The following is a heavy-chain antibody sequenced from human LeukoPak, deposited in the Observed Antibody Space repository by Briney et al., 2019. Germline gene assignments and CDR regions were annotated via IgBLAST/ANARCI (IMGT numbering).Heavy chain of an antibody. V-gene: IGHV3-30*03. CDR3: ARGVPYDSWSGPHYSDY. J-gene: IGHJ4*02. Sequence: GGSLRLSCAASGFTFSSYGLHWVRQAPGKGLEWVAVISHDGSNKYYGDSVKGRFTISRDNSKNTLYLQMNSLRPEDTAVYYCARGVPYDSWSGPHYSDYWGPGTLVTVSS. CDR2: ISHDGSNK. D-gene: IGHD3-3*01. CDR1: GFTFSSYG.